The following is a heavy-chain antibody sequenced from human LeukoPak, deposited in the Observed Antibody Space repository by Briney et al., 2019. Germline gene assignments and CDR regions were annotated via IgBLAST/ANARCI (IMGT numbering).Heavy chain of an antibody. V-gene: IGHV3-30*02. J-gene: IGHJ4*02. CDR2: IRYDGSNK. CDR1: GFTFSSYG. D-gene: IGHD3-3*01. Sequence: PGGSLRLSCAAPGFTFSSYGMHWVRQAPGKGLEWVAFIRYDGSNKYYADSVKGRFTISRDNSKNTLYLQMNSLRAEDTAVYYCAKDGGGGHYDFWSGYYVYWGQGTLVTVSS. CDR3: AKDGGGGHYDFWSGYYVY.